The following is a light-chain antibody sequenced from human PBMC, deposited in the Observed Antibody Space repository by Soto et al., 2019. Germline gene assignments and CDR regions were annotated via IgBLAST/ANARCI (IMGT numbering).Light chain of an antibody. CDR1: QSISAY. V-gene: IGKV1-39*01. CDR2: ATS. CDR3: QQSHSTEYS. Sequence: IQLTQSPSSLSASVGDRVTITCRTSQSISAYLNWYRQKPGQAPELLIYATSKLHSGVPSRFSGSGSVTEFTLNINSLQPQELATYYCQQSHSTEYSFGQGTRLEIK. J-gene: IGKJ2*01.